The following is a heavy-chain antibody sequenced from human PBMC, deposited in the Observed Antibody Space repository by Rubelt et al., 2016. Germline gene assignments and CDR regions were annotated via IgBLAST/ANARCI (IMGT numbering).Heavy chain of an antibody. CDR1: GFSLSTSGMC. V-gene: IGHV2-70*15. J-gene: IGHJ6*02. CDR2: IDWDDDK. Sequence: QITLKESGPALVKPTQTLTLTCTFSGFSLSTSGMCVSWIRQPPGKALEWLARIDWDDDKYYSTSLKTRLTRSKDTSKNQVVLTMANMDPVDTATYYCARIGDDQGYGMDVWGQGTTVTVSS. CDR3: ARIGDDQGYGMDV. D-gene: IGHD2-21*01.